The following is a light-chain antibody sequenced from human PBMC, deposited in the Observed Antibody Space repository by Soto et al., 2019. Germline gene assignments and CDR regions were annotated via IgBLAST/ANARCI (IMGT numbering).Light chain of an antibody. CDR2: DAS. J-gene: IGKJ5*01. V-gene: IGKV1-33*01. CDR1: QDINNY. Sequence: DIVMTQSPSSLSASVGDRVTITCQASQDINNYLNWYQQKPGQAPKLLIYDASGLEVGVPSRFSGSGSGTHFTLTISGPQPEDIATYYCQQFGDLTFIFGQGTRLEIK. CDR3: QQFGDLTFI.